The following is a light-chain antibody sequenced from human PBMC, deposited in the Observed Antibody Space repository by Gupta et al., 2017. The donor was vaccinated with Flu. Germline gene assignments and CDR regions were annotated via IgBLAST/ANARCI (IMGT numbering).Light chain of an antibody. CDR1: SSDVGSYNL. Sequence: QSALTQPASVSGSPGQSITISCTGTSSDVGSYNLLSWYQQHPGKAPKLMIYEGSKRPSGVSNRFSGSKYGNTASLTISGLQAEDEADYYCCSYAGSSTFSVFGGGTKLTVL. CDR2: EGS. V-gene: IGLV2-23*03. CDR3: CSYAGSSTFSV. J-gene: IGLJ2*01.